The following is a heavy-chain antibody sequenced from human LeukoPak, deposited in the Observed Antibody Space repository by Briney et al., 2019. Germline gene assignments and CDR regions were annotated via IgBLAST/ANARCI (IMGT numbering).Heavy chain of an antibody. V-gene: IGHV1-18*01. Sequence: GASVKVSCKASGYTFTSYGISWVRQAPGQGLEWRGWISAYNGNTNYAQKLQGRVTMTTDTSTSTAYMELRSLRSDDTAVYYCARSSLNSGSYPGDYWGQGTLVTVSS. CDR1: GYTFTSYG. CDR2: ISAYNGNT. CDR3: ARSSLNSGSYPGDY. J-gene: IGHJ4*02. D-gene: IGHD1-26*01.